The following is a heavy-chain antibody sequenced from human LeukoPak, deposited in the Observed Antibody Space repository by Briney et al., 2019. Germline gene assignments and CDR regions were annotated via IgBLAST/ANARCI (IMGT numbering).Heavy chain of an antibody. J-gene: IGHJ4*02. Sequence: SETLSLTCTVSGGSISSYYWSWIRQPPGKGLEWIGYIYYSGSTNYNPSLKSRVTISVDTSKNQFSLNLSSVTAADTAVYYCARRSSRYYFDYWGQGTLVTVSS. V-gene: IGHV4-59*08. CDR2: IYYSGST. CDR1: GGSISSYY. D-gene: IGHD3-10*01. CDR3: ARRSSRYYFDY.